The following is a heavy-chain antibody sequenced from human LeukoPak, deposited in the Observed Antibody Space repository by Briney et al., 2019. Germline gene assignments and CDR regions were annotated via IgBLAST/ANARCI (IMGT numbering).Heavy chain of an antibody. CDR2: IIPIFGTA. V-gene: IGHV1-69*13. J-gene: IGHJ6*03. D-gene: IGHD3-3*01. CDR1: GGTFSSYA. CDR3: ARGSGYDFWSGQYYYYYYMDV. Sequence: GASVKVSCKASGGTFSSYAISWVRQAPGQGLEWMGGIIPIFGTANYAQKFQGRVTITADESTSTAYMELSSPRSEDTAVYYCARGSGYDFWSGQYYYYYYMDVWGKGTTVTVSS.